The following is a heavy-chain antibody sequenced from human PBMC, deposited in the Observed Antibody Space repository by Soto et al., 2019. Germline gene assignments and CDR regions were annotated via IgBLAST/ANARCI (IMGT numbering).Heavy chain of an antibody. V-gene: IGHV1-8*01. CDR3: ARGELLWFGELLR. J-gene: IGHJ4*02. D-gene: IGHD3-10*01. CDR1: GYTFTSYE. CDR2: MNPNSGDT. Sequence: QVQPVQSGAEVKKPGASVKVSCKASGYTFTSYEINWVRQATGQGLEWMGWMNPNSGDTGYAQKFQGRVTMTRNTSISTAYMELSSLRSEATAVYYCARGELLWFGELLRWGQGTLVTVSS.